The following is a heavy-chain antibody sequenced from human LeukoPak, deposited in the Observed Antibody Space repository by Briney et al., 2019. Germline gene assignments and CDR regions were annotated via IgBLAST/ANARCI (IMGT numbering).Heavy chain of an antibody. V-gene: IGHV4-59*08. J-gene: IGHJ4*02. D-gene: IGHD3-10*01. CDR2: IYYRGST. CDR1: GGSISSYY. Sequence: SETLSLTCSVSGGSISSYYWSWIRQPPGKGLEWIGYIYYRGSTNYNPSLKSRVTISVDTSKNQFSLKLSSVTAADTAVFYCAANSADYNTLGSSYKVWGQGTLVTVSS. CDR3: AANSADYNTLGSSYKV.